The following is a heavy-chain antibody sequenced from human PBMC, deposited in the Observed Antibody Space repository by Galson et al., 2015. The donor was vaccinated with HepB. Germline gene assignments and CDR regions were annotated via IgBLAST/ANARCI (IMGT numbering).Heavy chain of an antibody. CDR2: INLSGGST. D-gene: IGHD3-16*01. V-gene: IGHV1-46*01. Sequence: SVKVSCKASGYTFTSYYMHWVRQAPGQGLEWIGIINLSGGSTSYAQKFQGRVTMTRDTSTSTVYMEMSSLRSEDTAVYYCARDSTLPEFWSIMITSGGVMVSGWFDCWGQGTLVTVSS. CDR1: GYTFTSYY. CDR3: ARDSTLPEFWSIMITSGGVMVSGWFDC. J-gene: IGHJ5*01.